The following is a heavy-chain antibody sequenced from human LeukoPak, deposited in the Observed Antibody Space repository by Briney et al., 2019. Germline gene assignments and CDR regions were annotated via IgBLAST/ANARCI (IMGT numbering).Heavy chain of an antibody. CDR3: ARGNYDSSGYPGNWYFDL. CDR2: IYTSGST. Sequence: SETLSLTCTVSGGSISSGSYYWSWIRQPAGKGLEWIGRIYTSGSTNYNPSLKSRVTISVDTSKNQFSLKLSSVTAADTAVYYCARGNYDSSGYPGNWYFDLWGRGTLVTVSS. V-gene: IGHV4-61*02. J-gene: IGHJ2*01. D-gene: IGHD3-22*01. CDR1: GGSISSGSYY.